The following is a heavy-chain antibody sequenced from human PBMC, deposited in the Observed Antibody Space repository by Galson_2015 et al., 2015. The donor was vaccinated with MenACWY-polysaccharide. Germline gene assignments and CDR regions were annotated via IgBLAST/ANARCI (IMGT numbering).Heavy chain of an antibody. CDR3: ARGRNDFGSGYYDYYGMDV. J-gene: IGHJ6*02. V-gene: IGHV1-18*01. CDR1: GYTFTSYG. CDR2: ISAYNGNT. Sequence: SVKVSCKASGYTFTSYGISWVRQAPGQGLEWMGWISAYNGNTNYAQKLQGRVTMTTDTSTSTAYMELRSLRSDDTAVYYCARGRNDFGSGYYDYYGMDVWGQGTTVTVSS. D-gene: IGHD3-3*01.